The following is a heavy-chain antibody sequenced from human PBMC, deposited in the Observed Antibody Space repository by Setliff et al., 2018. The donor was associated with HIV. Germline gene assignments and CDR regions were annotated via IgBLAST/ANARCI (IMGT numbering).Heavy chain of an antibody. Sequence: KPSETLSLTCTVYGGFIKNSNYYWGWIRQPPGKGLEWIGNIHYSGSTYYNPSLKSRVTISVDTSKNQFSLKLSSVTAADRAVYYCARHRDPPGSSWNYYYSYMDVWGKGTTVTVSS. D-gene: IGHD6-13*01. CDR3: ARHRDPPGSSWNYYYSYMDV. J-gene: IGHJ6*03. CDR2: IHYSGST. CDR1: GGFIKNSNYY. V-gene: IGHV4-39*01.